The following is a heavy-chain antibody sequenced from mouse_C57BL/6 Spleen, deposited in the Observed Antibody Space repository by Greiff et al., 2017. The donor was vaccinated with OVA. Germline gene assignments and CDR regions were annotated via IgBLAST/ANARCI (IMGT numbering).Heavy chain of an antibody. CDR2: IDPETGGT. J-gene: IGHJ3*01. Sequence: VQRVESGAELVRPGASVTLSCKASGYTFTDYEMHWVKQTPVHGLEWIGAIDPETGGTAYNQKFKGKAILTADKSSSTAYMELRSLTSEDSAVYYCTRQVYYGSSYAWFAYWGQGTLVTVSA. D-gene: IGHD1-1*01. CDR3: TRQVYYGSSYAWFAY. CDR1: GYTFTDYE. V-gene: IGHV1-15*01.